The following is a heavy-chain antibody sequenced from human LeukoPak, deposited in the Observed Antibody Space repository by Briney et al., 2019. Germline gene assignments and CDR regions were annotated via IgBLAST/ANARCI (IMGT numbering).Heavy chain of an antibody. J-gene: IGHJ5*02. CDR3: ARDGGATGGFDP. V-gene: IGHV4-30-2*01. CDR1: GGSISRGGYS. Sequence: PSETLSLTCAVSGGSISRGGYSWRWIRQPPGKRLEWIGYIYHSGSTYYNPSLKSRVTISLDTSKIQFSLKLTSVTAADTAVYYCARDGGATGGFDPWGQGTLVTVSS. D-gene: IGHD3-16*01. CDR2: IYHSGST.